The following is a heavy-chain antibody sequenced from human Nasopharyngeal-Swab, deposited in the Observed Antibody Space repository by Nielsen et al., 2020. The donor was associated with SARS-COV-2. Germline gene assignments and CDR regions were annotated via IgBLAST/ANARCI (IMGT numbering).Heavy chain of an antibody. CDR2: INNSGRT. J-gene: IGHJ4*02. CDR1: GGSVSGYY. Sequence: SETLSLTCGVYGGSVSGYYWNWIRQPPGKGLEWIGEINNSGRTHYNPSLKSRVTISLDTSQKQFPLKLTSVTAADTAVYYCAEKGYISSWYAYWGPGTLVTVSS. D-gene: IGHD6-13*01. CDR3: AEKGYISSWYAY. V-gene: IGHV4-34*01.